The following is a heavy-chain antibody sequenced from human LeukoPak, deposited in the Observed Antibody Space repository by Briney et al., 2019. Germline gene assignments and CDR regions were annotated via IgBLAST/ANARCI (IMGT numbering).Heavy chain of an antibody. CDR3: ARGNIVVAPAAGSWFDP. CDR1: GYTFTSYY. CDR2: INPSGGST. D-gene: IGHD2-2*01. J-gene: IGHJ5*02. Sequence: GASVKVSCKASGYTFTSYYMHWVRQAPGQGLEWMGIINPSGGSTSYAQKFQGRVTMTRDTSTSTVYMELSSLRSEDTAVYYCARGNIVVAPAAGSWFDPWGQGTLVTVSS. V-gene: IGHV1-46*01.